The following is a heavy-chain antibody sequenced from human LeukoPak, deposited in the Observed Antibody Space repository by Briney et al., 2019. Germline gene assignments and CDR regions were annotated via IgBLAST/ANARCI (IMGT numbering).Heavy chain of an antibody. J-gene: IGHJ4*02. CDR3: ARGPGYDSSGYYY. CDR2: IYPGDSDT. V-gene: IGHV5-51*01. CDR1: GYSFTSYW. D-gene: IGHD3-22*01. Sequence: GESLKISCKGSGYSFTSYWIVWVRQLPGKGLEWMGMIYPGDSDTRYSPSFQGQVTISADKSISTAYLQWSSLKASDTAMYYCARGPGYDSSGYYYWGQGTLVTVSS.